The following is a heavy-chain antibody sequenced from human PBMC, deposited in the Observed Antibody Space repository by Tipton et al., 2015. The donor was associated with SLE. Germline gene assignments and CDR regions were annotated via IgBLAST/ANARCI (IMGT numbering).Heavy chain of an antibody. J-gene: IGHJ4*02. CDR3: VPRQEDFDH. CDR1: GFMFSSYA. V-gene: IGHV3-23*01. CDR2: ISGGGDST. Sequence: SLRLSCAASGFMFSSYAMRWVRQAPGKGLEWVSVISGGGDSTSYADSVRGRFTVSRDNSKNTLYLQMDSLRGDDTAVYYCVPRQEDFDHWGQGTLVSVSS. D-gene: IGHD6-25*01.